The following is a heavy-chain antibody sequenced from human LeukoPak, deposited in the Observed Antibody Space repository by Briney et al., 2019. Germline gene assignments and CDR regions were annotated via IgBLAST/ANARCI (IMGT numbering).Heavy chain of an antibody. D-gene: IGHD3-16*02. CDR2: IYSGGST. V-gene: IGHV3-66*01. Sequence: GGSLRLSCAASGFTVSSNYMSWVRQAPGKGLEWVSVIYSGGSTYYADSVKGRFTISRDNSKNTLYLQMNSLRAEDTAVYYCAREGAAYVWGSYRPYYFDYWGQGTLVTVSS. J-gene: IGHJ4*02. CDR1: GFTVSSNY. CDR3: AREGAAYVWGSYRPYYFDY.